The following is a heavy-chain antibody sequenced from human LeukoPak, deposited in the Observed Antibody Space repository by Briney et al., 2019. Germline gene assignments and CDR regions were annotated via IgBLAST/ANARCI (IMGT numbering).Heavy chain of an antibody. D-gene: IGHD7-27*01. CDR1: GFDFSYYA. V-gene: IGHV3-48*03. Sequence: GGSLRLSCATSGFDFSYYAVHWVRQAPGKGLEWLSFISVGGDTISYADSVKGRFTSSRDDAKNSLYLQMHSLRGEDTAVYYCARDHNWGFDYWGQGTLVTVSS. CDR2: ISVGGDTI. J-gene: IGHJ4*02. CDR3: ARDHNWGFDY.